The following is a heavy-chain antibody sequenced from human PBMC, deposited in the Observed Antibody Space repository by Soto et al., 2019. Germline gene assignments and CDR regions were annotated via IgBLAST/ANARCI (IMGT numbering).Heavy chain of an antibody. V-gene: IGHV1-8*01. J-gene: IGHJ4*02. D-gene: IGHD1-26*01. CDR2: MNPNSGNT. CDR1: GYTFTNYD. CDR3: ASLSGSYWNFHY. Sequence: QVQLVQSAAEVKKPGASVKVSCKASGYTFTNYDINWVRQATGQGLEWMGWMNPNSGNTGYAQKFQGRVTMTRNTSINTAYMELSSLKSEDTAVYYCASLSGSYWNFHYWGQGTLVTVSS.